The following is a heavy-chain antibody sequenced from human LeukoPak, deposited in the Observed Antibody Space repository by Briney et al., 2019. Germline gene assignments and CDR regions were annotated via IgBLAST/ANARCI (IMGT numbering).Heavy chain of an antibody. CDR3: AKGLYYPMHYFDY. CDR1: GFTFSSYA. V-gene: IGHV3-23*01. CDR2: ISGNGGST. Sequence: GGSLRLSCAASGFTFSSYAMSWVRQAPGKGLEWVSAISGNGGSTYYADSVKGRFTISRDNSKNTLYLQMNSLRAEDTAVYYCAKGLYYPMHYFDYWGQGTLVTVSS. J-gene: IGHJ4*02. D-gene: IGHD3-10*01.